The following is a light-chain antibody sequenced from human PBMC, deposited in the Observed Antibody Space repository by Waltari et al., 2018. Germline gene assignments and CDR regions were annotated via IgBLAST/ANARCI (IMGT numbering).Light chain of an antibody. CDR3: QHYNSYPWT. CDR2: KAS. V-gene: IGKV1-5*03. Sequence: DIQMTQSPAALSASVGDRVTITCRASQSISTWFAWYQQKPEKAPKLLIYKASSVQSGVPSRFSGSGSETEYTLTITSLHPDDFATYYCQHYNSYPWTFGQGTRVEIK. CDR1: QSISTW. J-gene: IGKJ1*01.